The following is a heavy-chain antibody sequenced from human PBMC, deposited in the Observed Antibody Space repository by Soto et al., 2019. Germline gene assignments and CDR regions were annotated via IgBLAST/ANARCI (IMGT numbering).Heavy chain of an antibody. CDR2: IYYSGST. CDR1: GVSISSGGYY. V-gene: IGHV4-61*08. J-gene: IGHJ2*01. CDR3: ARRGGVGATEYWYFDL. D-gene: IGHD1-26*01. Sequence: SETLSLTCTVSGVSISSGGYYWSWIQQPPGKGLEWIGYIYYSGSTNYNPSLKSRVTISVDTSKNQFSLKLSSVTAADTAVYNCARRGGVGATEYWYFDLWGRGTLVTVSS.